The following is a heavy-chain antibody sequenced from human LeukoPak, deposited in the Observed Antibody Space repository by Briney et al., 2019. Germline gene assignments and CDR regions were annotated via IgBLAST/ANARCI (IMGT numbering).Heavy chain of an antibody. D-gene: IGHD3-22*01. Sequence: PSETLSLTCTVSGGSISSYYWSWIRQPPGKGLEWIGYIYYSGSTNYNPSPKSRVTISVDTSKNQFSLKLSSVTAADTAVYYCARSPPPQDYYDSSGHQYYFDYWGQGTLVTVSS. V-gene: IGHV4-59*08. J-gene: IGHJ4*02. CDR3: ARSPPPQDYYDSSGHQYYFDY. CDR2: IYYSGST. CDR1: GGSISSYY.